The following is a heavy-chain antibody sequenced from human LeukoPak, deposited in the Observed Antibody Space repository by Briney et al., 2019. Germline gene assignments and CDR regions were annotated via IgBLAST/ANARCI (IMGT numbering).Heavy chain of an antibody. D-gene: IGHD3-10*01. Sequence: PGGSLRLSCAASGFTFSSYSMNWVRQAPGKGLEWVSSISSSSSYIYYADSVKGRFTISRDNAKNSLYLQMNSLRAEDTAVYYCARVSSGIWWNFDYWGQGTLVTVSS. CDR3: ARVSSGIWWNFDY. V-gene: IGHV3-21*01. CDR2: ISSSSSYI. CDR1: GFTFSSYS. J-gene: IGHJ4*02.